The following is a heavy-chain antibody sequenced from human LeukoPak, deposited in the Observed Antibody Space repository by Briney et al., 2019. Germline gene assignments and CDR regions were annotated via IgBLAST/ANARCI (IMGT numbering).Heavy chain of an antibody. CDR3: ARRLATIGVNI. CDR2: INHSGST. D-gene: IGHD5-12*01. V-gene: IGHV4-34*01. Sequence: SETLSLTCAVYGGSFSGYYWSWIRQPPGKGLEWIGEINHSGSTNYNPSLKSRVTISVDTSKNQFSLKLSSVTAADTAVYYCARRLATIGVNIWGQGTLVTVSS. J-gene: IGHJ4*02. CDR1: GGSFSGYY.